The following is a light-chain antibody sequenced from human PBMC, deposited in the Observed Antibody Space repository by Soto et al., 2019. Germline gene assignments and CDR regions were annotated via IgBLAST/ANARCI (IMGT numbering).Light chain of an antibody. CDR3: QQYGSSVT. V-gene: IGKV3-20*01. CDR2: DAS. CDR1: QSVRSRY. Sequence: DIVLTQSPGTLSLSPGERATLSCRASQSVRSRYLAWYQQKAGQAPRLLIYDASRRATGIPDRFSGSGSGTDFTLTISRQEPEEFAVYYCQQYGSSVTFGGGTKVEIK. J-gene: IGKJ4*01.